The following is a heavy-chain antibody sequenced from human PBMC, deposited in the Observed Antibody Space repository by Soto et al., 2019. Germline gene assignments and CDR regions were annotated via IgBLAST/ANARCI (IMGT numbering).Heavy chain of an antibody. Sequence: PWESLKIASKGCGYNVTNFWIDWVRQMPGKGLEWMGIIYPGDSDTRYSPSFQGQVTISADKFISTAYLQWSSLKASDTAMYYCARLRSWDGEGLYYYYGMDVWGQGTTVTVSS. CDR2: IYPGDSDT. CDR3: ARLRSWDGEGLYYYYGMDV. V-gene: IGHV5-51*01. J-gene: IGHJ6*02. D-gene: IGHD2-21*01. CDR1: GYNVTNFW.